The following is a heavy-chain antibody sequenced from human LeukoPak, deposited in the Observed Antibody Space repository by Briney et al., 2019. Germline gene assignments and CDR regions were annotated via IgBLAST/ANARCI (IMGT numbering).Heavy chain of an antibody. J-gene: IGHJ4*02. V-gene: IGHV3-23*01. CDR2: VSSSGGST. CDR1: GFTFSSYA. D-gene: IGHD2-2*01. CDR3: AKDRDIVVVPAATDY. Sequence: GESLRLSCAASGFTFSSYAMSWVRQAPGKGLGWVSVVSSSGGSTYYADSVKGRFTISRDNSKNTLYLQMNSLRAEDTAVYYCAKDRDIVVVPAATDYWGQGTLVTVSS.